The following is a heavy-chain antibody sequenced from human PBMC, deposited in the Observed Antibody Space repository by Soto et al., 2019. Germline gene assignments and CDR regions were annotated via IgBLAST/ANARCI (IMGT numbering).Heavy chain of an antibody. CDR3: ARDSKPGYYDFWSGYYRPPPVYGMDV. CDR1: GFTFSDYY. J-gene: IGHJ6*02. V-gene: IGHV3-11*06. CDR2: ISSSSSYT. D-gene: IGHD3-3*01. Sequence: ILSCAASGFTFSDYYMSWIRQAPGKGLEWVSYISSSSSYTNYADSVKGRFTISRDNAKNSLYLQMNSLRAEDTAVYYCARDSKPGYYDFWSGYYRPPPVYGMDVWGQGTTVTVSS.